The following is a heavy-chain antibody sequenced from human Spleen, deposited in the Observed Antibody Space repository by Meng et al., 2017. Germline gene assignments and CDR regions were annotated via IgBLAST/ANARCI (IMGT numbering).Heavy chain of an antibody. V-gene: IGHV3-11*01. CDR1: GFTFSGYY. CDR3: ANFYGGNNY. J-gene: IGHJ4*02. CDR2: ISPGGSPI. D-gene: IGHD4-23*01. Sequence: QLQLVWAVGGLVKPGRSLGLSCAALGFTFSGYYMTWIRQAPGRGLEWVSYISPGGSPIYYADSVKGRFTISRDNAKNSLYLQMNSLRAEDTAIYYCANFYGGNNYWGQGILVTVSS.